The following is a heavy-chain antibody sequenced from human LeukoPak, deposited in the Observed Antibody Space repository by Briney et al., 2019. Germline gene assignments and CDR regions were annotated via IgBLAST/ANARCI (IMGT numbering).Heavy chain of an antibody. CDR3: AGEAYYYYMDV. CDR1: GFTFSSYW. Sequence: PGGSLRLSCAASGFTFSSYWMSWVRQAPGKGLEWVANIKQDGSEKYYVDSVKGRFTISRDNAKNSLYLQMNSLRAEDTAVYYCAGEAYYYYMDVWGKGTTVTVSS. CDR2: IKQDGSEK. J-gene: IGHJ6*03. V-gene: IGHV3-7*01.